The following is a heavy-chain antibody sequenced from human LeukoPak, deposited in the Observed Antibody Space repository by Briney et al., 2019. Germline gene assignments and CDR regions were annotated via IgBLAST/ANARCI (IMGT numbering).Heavy chain of an antibody. J-gene: IGHJ3*02. CDR3: ARVYGVGFSSGWPDAFDI. CDR2: ISYDGYNK. Sequence: GGSLRLSCAASGFTFSSYAMHWVRQAPGKGLEWVAVISYDGYNKYYADSVKGRFTISRDNSKNTLYLQMNSLRAEDTAVYYCARVYGVGFSSGWPDAFDIWGQGTMVTVSS. CDR1: GFTFSSYA. D-gene: IGHD6-19*01. V-gene: IGHV3-30*14.